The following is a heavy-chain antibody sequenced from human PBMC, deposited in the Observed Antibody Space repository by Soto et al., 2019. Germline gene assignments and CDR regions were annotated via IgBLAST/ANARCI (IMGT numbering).Heavy chain of an antibody. Sequence: ASVKVSCKASGYTFTSYYMHWVRQAPGQGLEWMGIINPSGGSTSYAQKFQGRVTMTRDTSTSTVYMELSSLRSDDMAVYYCARADGSGSYPYWGQGTLVTVSS. J-gene: IGHJ4*02. CDR3: ARADGSGSYPY. D-gene: IGHD3-10*01. CDR2: INPSGGST. V-gene: IGHV1-46*01. CDR1: GYTFTSYY.